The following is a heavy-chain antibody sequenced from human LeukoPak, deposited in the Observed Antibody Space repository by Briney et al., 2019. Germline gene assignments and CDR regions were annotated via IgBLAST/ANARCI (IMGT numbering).Heavy chain of an antibody. D-gene: IGHD3-9*01. CDR2: IWYDGSSK. Sequence: GRSLRLSCAASGFTFSSYGMHWVRQAPGKGLEWVAVIWYDGSSKYYADSVKGRFTISRDNSKNTLYLQMNSLRAEDTAVYYCARGLGRYFDWFLDYWGQGTLVTVSS. J-gene: IGHJ4*02. V-gene: IGHV3-33*01. CDR3: ARGLGRYFDWFLDY. CDR1: GFTFSSYG.